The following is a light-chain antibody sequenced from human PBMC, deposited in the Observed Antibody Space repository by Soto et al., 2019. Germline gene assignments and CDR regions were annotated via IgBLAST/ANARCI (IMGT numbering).Light chain of an antibody. Sequence: QSALTQPPSASGSPGQSVTISCTGTSSDVGGYNYVSWYQQHPGKAPKLMIYEVTKRPSVVPDRFSGSKSGNTASPTVSGLQAEDEADYYCSSSAGSNQFGVIFGGGTKLTVL. V-gene: IGLV2-8*01. CDR1: SSDVGGYNY. J-gene: IGLJ2*01. CDR3: SSSAGSNQFGVI. CDR2: EVT.